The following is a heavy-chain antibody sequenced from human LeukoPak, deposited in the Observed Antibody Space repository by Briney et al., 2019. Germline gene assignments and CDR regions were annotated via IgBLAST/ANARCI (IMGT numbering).Heavy chain of an antibody. D-gene: IGHD2-15*01. J-gene: IGHJ4*02. CDR2: VYSGGNI. V-gene: IGHV3-53*01. CDR3: AGRHCSGGGCYFAGADPFDY. CDR1: GFTVSSTY. Sequence: GGSLRLSCAASGFTVSSTYLSWVRQAPGKGLEWVSVVYSGGNIYYIESVKGRFTISRDTSKNTLYLQMNSLRAEDTAVYFCAGRHCSGGGCYFAGADPFDYWGQGTLVTVSS.